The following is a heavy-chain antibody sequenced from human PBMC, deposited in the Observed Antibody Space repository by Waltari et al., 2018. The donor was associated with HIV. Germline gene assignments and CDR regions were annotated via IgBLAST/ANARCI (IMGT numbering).Heavy chain of an antibody. CDR3: ARVPQGRLGELSTYYFDY. CDR2: INPNSGGT. D-gene: IGHD3-16*01. V-gene: IGHV1-2*02. J-gene: IGHJ4*02. CDR1: GYTFSDNY. Sequence: QVQLVQSGAVVKKPGASVKVACKTHGYTFSDNYIHWMRQAPGQGPEWMGWINPNSGGTNYAQRFQDRVTLTRDTHISTVFMDLSRLASDDTAVYYCARVPQGRLGELSTYYFDYWGQGSLVIVSS.